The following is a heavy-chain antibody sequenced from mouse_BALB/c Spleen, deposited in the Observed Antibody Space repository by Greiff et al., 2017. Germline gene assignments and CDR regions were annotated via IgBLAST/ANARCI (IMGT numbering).Heavy chain of an antibody. D-gene: IGHD2-14*01. V-gene: IGHV2-2*02. CDR1: GFSLTSYG. Sequence: QVQLKQSGPGLVQPSQSLSITCTVSGFSLTSYGVHWVRQSPGKGLEWLGVIWSGGSTDYNAAFISRLSISKDNSKSQVFFKMNSLQANDTAIYYCARPYYRYHAMDYWGQGTSVTVSS. CDR2: IWSGGST. J-gene: IGHJ4*01. CDR3: ARPYYRYHAMDY.